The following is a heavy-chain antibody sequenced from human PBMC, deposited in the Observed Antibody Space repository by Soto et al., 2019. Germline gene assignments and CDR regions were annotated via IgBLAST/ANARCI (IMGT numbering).Heavy chain of an antibody. V-gene: IGHV1-69*06. CDR3: ARGVLGGLDWLLSDAFDI. Sequence: SVKVSCKASGGTFSSYAISWVRQAPGQGLEWMGGIIPIFGTANYAQKFQGRVTITADKSTSTAYMELSSLRSEDTAVYYCARGVLGGLDWLLSDAFDIWCQGTMLT. J-gene: IGHJ3*02. D-gene: IGHD3-3*01. CDR2: IIPIFGTA. CDR1: GGTFSSYA.